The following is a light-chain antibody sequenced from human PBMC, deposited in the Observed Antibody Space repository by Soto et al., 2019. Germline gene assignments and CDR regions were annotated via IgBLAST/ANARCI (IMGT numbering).Light chain of an antibody. CDR1: QSISNY. J-gene: IGKJ4*01. CDR3: QQRSQWSPLT. V-gene: IGKV3-11*01. Sequence: EIVLTQSPGTLSLSPGERATLSCRASQSISNYLAWYQHKPGQAPRLLISDASTRASGVPARFSGSGSGTDFTLTISSLEPEDFAVYYCQQRSQWSPLTFGGGTTVEIK. CDR2: DAS.